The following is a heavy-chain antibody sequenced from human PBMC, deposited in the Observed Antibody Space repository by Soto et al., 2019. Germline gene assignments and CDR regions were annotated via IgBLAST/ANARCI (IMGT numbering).Heavy chain of an antibody. CDR1: GFTFSNYA. D-gene: IGHD3-10*01. CDR3: ANEGNAFDI. J-gene: IGHJ3*02. Sequence: QVQLVESGGGVVQPGRSLRLSCAASGFTFSNYAMHWVRQAPGKGLEWVAFISYDGRSQYYADSVKGRFTISRDNSLNTLYLQMNSLRAEDTAVYYCANEGNAFDIWGQGTMVTVSS. CDR2: ISYDGRSQ. V-gene: IGHV3-30*18.